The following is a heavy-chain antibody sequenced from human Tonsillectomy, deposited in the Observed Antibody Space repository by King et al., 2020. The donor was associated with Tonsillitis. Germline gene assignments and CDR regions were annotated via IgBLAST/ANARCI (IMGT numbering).Heavy chain of an antibody. CDR1: GFTCSSYE. D-gene: IGHD5-24*01. J-gene: IGHJ3*02. V-gene: IGHV3-48*03. CDR3: AREDGDADAFDI. Sequence: VQLVESGGGLVQPGGSLRLSCAASGFTCSSYEMNWVRQAPGKGLEWVSFISSSGRTIYYGDSGKGRFTISRDNAKNSLYLQMNTLRAEDTAIYYFAREDGDADAFDIWGQGTMVTVSS. CDR2: ISSSGRTI.